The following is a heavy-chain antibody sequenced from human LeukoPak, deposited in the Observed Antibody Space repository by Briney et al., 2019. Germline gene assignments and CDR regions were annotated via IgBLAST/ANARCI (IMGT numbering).Heavy chain of an antibody. CDR2: ISYDGSKK. CDR1: GFTFSSYG. J-gene: IGHJ6*02. D-gene: IGHD1-1*01. V-gene: IGHV3-30*03. Sequence: PGGSLRLSCAASGFTFSSYGMHWVRQAPGKGLEWVALISYDGSKKSYSDSVKGRFTISRDNSKNTLYLQMNSLRAEDTAVYYCARDPERRLGNYYYGMDVWGQGTTVTVSS. CDR3: ARDPERRLGNYYYGMDV.